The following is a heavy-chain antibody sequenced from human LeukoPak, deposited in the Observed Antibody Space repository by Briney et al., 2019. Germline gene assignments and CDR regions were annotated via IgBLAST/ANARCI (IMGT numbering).Heavy chain of an antibody. D-gene: IGHD4-17*01. Sequence: SETLSLTCAVSGVSFNDYYWSWVRQTPGKGLEWIGEINHSGYTNDSPSLKCRVTISIDTSRKQFFLNLRSVTVADTGIYYCTRMTTGYDYWGQGTLVTVSS. CDR3: TRMTTGYDY. V-gene: IGHV4-34*10. CDR1: GVSFNDYY. J-gene: IGHJ4*02. CDR2: INHSGYT.